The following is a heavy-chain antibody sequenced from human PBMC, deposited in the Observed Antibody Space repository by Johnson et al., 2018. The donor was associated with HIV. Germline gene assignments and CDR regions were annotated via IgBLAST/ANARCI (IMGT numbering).Heavy chain of an antibody. D-gene: IGHD4-23*01. CDR2: IYSGGST. CDR1: GFTVIGNY. J-gene: IGHJ3*02. Sequence: MMLVESGGGLIQPGGSLRLSCAASGFTVIGNYMSWVRQAPGKGLDWVSVIYSGGSTYYADSVKGRFTISRDNSKNTLYLQMNSLRAEDTALYYCAKLPGGNSGFVDAFDIWGQGTMVTVSS. CDR3: AKLPGGNSGFVDAFDI. V-gene: IGHV3-66*03.